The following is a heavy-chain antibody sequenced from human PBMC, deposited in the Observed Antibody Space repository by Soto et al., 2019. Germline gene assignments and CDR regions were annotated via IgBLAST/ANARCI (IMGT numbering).Heavy chain of an antibody. CDR3: TRPRITMIVPLAFDI. D-gene: IGHD3-22*01. CDR2: IRSKAYGGTT. V-gene: IGHV3-49*03. Sequence: GGSLRLSCTASGFTFGDYAMSWFRQAPGKGLEWVGFIRSKAYGGTTEYAASVKGRFTISRDDSKSIAYLQMNSLKTEDTAVYYCTRPRITMIVPLAFDIWGQGTMVTVSS. J-gene: IGHJ3*02. CDR1: GFTFGDYA.